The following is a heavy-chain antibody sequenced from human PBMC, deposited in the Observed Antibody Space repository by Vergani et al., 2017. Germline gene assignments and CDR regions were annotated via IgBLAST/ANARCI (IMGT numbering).Heavy chain of an antibody. Sequence: QVQLVQSGAEVKKPGSSVKVSCKASGATFRSNTISWVRQVPGQGLEWMGRIIPVLGKTKYAQDFQGRLTITADTSTSTAYMELTSLRSQDTAVYFCARVMYRDEAATGYRREGMDIWGQGTTGT. CDR2: IIPVLGKT. CDR3: ARVMYRDEAATGYRREGMDI. V-gene: IGHV1-69*08. J-gene: IGHJ6*02. D-gene: IGHD3-9*01. CDR1: GATFRSNT.